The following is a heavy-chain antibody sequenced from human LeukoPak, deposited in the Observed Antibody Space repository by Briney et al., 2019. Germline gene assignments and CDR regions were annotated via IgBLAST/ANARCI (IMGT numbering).Heavy chain of an antibody. D-gene: IGHD2-2*01. Sequence: PGGSLRLSCAASGFTFSSYAMSWVRQAPGQGLEWVGRIRNKANGYTTEYAVSVKGRFTISRDDSKNSLYLQMNSLKTEDTAVYYCARRVIPAADYFDYWGQGTLVTVSS. CDR2: IRNKANGYTT. V-gene: IGHV3-72*01. CDR3: ARRVIPAADYFDY. CDR1: GFTFSSYA. J-gene: IGHJ4*02.